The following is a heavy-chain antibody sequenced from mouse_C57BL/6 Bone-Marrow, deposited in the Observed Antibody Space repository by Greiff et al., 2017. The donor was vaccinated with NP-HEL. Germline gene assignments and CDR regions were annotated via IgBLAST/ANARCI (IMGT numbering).Heavy chain of an antibody. J-gene: IGHJ2*01. V-gene: IGHV5-6*01. CDR2: ISSGGSYT. Sequence: EVQLVESGGDLVKPGGSLKLSCAASGFTFSSYGMSWVRQTPDKRLEWVATISSGGSYTYYLDSVKGRVTISRDNAKNTLYLQMSSRKSEDTAMYYCARMGSSYYFDYWGQGTTLTVSS. CDR1: GFTFSSYG. D-gene: IGHD1-1*01. CDR3: ARMGSSYYFDY.